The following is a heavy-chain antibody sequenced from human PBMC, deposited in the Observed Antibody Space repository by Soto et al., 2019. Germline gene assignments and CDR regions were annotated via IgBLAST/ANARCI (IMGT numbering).Heavy chain of an antibody. V-gene: IGHV3-30-3*01. CDR2: ISYDGSNK. J-gene: IGHJ6*02. D-gene: IGHD4-4*01. CDR1: GFTFSSCA. CDR3: ARDLSGNYDYYYYGMDV. Sequence: QVQLVESGGGVVQPGRSLRLSCAASGFTFSSCAMHWVRQAPGKGLEWVAVISYDGSNKYNADSVKGRFTISRDNSKNTLYLQMNSLRTEDTAVYYCARDLSGNYDYYYYGMDVWGHGTTATVSS.